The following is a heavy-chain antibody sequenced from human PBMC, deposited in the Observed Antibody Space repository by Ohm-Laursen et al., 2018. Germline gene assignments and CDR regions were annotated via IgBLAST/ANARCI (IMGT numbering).Heavy chain of an antibody. V-gene: IGHV4-4*07. Sequence: SETLSLTCTVSGGSISAYYWSWIRQPAGKGLEWIRRIYTSGTTNYNPSLKSRVTMSLDTSKNQFSLKLSSVTAADTAVYYCARDNYDILTENWFDPWGRGTLVTVSS. CDR3: ARDNYDILTENWFDP. J-gene: IGHJ5*02. CDR2: IYTSGTT. D-gene: IGHD3-9*01. CDR1: GGSISAYY.